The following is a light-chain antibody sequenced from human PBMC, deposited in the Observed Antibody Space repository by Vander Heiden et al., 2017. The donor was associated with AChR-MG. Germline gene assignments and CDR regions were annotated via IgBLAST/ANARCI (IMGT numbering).Light chain of an antibody. CDR1: NIGSKR. CDR3: QVWDSSTVL. CDR2: RDN. V-gene: IGLV3-9*01. J-gene: IGLJ2*01. Sequence: SYEVTQPLSVSVALGQTARLTCGGKNIGSKRVHWYQQKPGQAPVLVIYRDNNHTPRIPALFSGSNSGNAATLTINRVQAGDEADYYCQVWDSSTVLFGGGTNLTVL.